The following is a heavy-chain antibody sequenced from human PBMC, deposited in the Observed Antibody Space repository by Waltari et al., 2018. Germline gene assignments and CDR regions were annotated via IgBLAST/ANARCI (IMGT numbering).Heavy chain of an antibody. V-gene: IGHV4-4*07. CDR1: GGSISNYY. CDR3: ARDTAGSGYMDV. J-gene: IGHJ6*03. CDR2: IYTSGGT. Sequence: QVQLQESGPGLVKPSETLSLPCTVSGGSISNYYWSWLRQPAGKGLEWIGRIYTSGGTNYNPSLESRVTMSVDTSKNQFSLKLSSVTAADTAMYYCARDTAGSGYMDVWGKGTTVTVSS.